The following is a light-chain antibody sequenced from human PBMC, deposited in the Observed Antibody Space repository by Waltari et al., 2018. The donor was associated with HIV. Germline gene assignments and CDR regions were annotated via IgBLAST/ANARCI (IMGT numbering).Light chain of an antibody. J-gene: IGLJ2*01. CDR2: DVT. CDR3: CSYAGTYTR. V-gene: IGLV2-11*01. CDR1: SSDIGGSNF. Sequence: QSALTQPRSVSGSPGQSVTISCTGTSSDIGGSNFVSWYQQHPGKAPKLMIYDVTKRPSGVPHRFSGSKSGNTASLTISGLQAEDEADYFCCSYAGTYTRFGGGTKLTVL.